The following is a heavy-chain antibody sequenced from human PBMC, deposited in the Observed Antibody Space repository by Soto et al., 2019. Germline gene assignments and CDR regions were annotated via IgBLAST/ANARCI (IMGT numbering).Heavy chain of an antibody. CDR3: ARVATVTTGCMDV. J-gene: IGHJ6*02. CDR2: INHSGST. D-gene: IGHD4-17*01. CDR1: GGSFSGYY. Sequence: SETLSLTCAVYGGSFSGYYWSWIRQPPGKGLEWIGEINHSGSTNYNPSLKSRVTISVDTSKNQFSLKLSSVTASDTAVYYCARVATVTTGCMDVWGQGTTVTVSS. V-gene: IGHV4-34*01.